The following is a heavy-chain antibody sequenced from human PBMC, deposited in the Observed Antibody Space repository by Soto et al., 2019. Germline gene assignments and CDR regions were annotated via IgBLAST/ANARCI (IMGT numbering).Heavy chain of an antibody. CDR2: IYYSGST. J-gene: IGHJ6*02. V-gene: IGHV4-31*03. D-gene: IGHD5-12*01. CDR3: ARDSRYSGYDDYYYYGMDV. CDR1: GGSVSSGGYY. Sequence: SETLSLTCTVSGGSVSSGGYYWSWIRQHPGKGLEWIGYIYYSGSTYYNPSLKSRVTISVDTSKNQFSLKLSSVTAADTAVYYCARDSRYSGYDDYYYYGMDVWGQGTTVTVSS.